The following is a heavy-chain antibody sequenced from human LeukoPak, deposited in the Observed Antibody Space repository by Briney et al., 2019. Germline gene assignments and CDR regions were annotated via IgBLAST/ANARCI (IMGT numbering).Heavy chain of an antibody. CDR1: GLTFSSYA. CDR3: AKDRPGTALWAFDI. V-gene: IGHV3-23*01. Sequence: QPGGSLRLSCAASGLTFSSYAMSWVRQAPGKGLEWVSTISGSGSATYYVDSVRGRFTISRDNSKNTLYLQMNSLRAEDTAVYFCAKDRPGTALWAFDIWGLGTMVIVSS. J-gene: IGHJ3*02. CDR2: ISGSGSAT. D-gene: IGHD1-1*01.